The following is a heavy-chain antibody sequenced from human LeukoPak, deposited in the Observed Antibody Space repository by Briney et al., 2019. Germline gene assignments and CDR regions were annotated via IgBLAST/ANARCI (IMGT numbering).Heavy chain of an antibody. J-gene: IGHJ5*02. CDR3: ARDLTADILTGYYRNWFDP. V-gene: IGHV3-30*04. Sequence: GRSLRLSCAASGFTFSSYAMHWVRQAPGKGLGWVAVISYDGSNKYYADSVKGRFTISRDNSKNTLYLQMNSLRAEDTAVYYCARDLTADILTGYYRNWFDPWGQGTPVTVSS. D-gene: IGHD3-9*01. CDR2: ISYDGSNK. CDR1: GFTFSSYA.